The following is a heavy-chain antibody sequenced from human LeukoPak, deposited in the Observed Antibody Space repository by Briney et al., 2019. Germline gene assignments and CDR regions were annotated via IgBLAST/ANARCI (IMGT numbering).Heavy chain of an antibody. D-gene: IGHD7-27*01. Sequence: GASVNVSCKASGYTFTRYYMHWVRQAPGQGLEWMGITNPSGNSTRYAQKFQGRVTMTTDTSTSTAYMELRSLRSDDTAVYYCARASGPLGVGYWGQGTLVTVSS. CDR1: GYTFTRYY. V-gene: IGHV1-46*01. CDR3: ARASGPLGVGY. CDR2: TNPSGNST. J-gene: IGHJ4*02.